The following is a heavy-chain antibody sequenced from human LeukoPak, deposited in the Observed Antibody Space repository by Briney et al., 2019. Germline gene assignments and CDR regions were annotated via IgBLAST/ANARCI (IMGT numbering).Heavy chain of an antibody. Sequence: ASVKVSCKASGYTFTGYYMHWVRQAPGQGLEWMGWINPNSGGTNYAQKFQGRVTMTRDTSISTAYMELSRLRSDDTAVYYCARVVDIVATYALDYWGQGTLVTVSP. V-gene: IGHV1-2*02. CDR3: ARVVDIVATYALDY. CDR1: GYTFTGYY. D-gene: IGHD5-12*01. J-gene: IGHJ4*02. CDR2: INPNSGGT.